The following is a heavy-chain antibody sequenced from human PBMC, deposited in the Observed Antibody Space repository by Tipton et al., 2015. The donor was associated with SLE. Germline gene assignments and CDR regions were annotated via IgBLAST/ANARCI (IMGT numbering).Heavy chain of an antibody. V-gene: IGHV4-4*07. J-gene: IGHJ4*02. CDR1: GGSISSYY. CDR3: ARESLSRLDY. D-gene: IGHD5/OR15-5a*01. CDR2: IYTFGGT. Sequence: TLSLTCTVSGGSISSYYWSWIRQPPGKGLEWIGQIYTFGGTNYNPSLKSRVTMSLDASKNQFSLKLTSVTATDTAVYYCARESLSRLDYWGQGMLVTVSS.